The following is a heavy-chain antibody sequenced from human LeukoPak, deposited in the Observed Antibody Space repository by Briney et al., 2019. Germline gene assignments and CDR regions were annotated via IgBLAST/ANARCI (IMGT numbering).Heavy chain of an antibody. J-gene: IGHJ4*02. Sequence: GGSLRLSCAASGFTFSSYTMHWVRQAPGKGLEWVAVISYDGSNKYYADSVKGRFTISRDNSKNTLYLQMNSLRAEDTAVYYCARSHSGSYLASFDYWGQGTLVTVSS. V-gene: IGHV3-30*04. CDR3: ARSHSGSYLASFDY. CDR1: GFTFSSYT. CDR2: ISYDGSNK. D-gene: IGHD1-26*01.